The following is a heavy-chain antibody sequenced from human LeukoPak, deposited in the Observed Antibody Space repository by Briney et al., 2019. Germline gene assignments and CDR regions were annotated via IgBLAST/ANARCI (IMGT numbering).Heavy chain of an antibody. V-gene: IGHV4-39*01. D-gene: IGHD2-2*03. CDR2: IRYSGST. CDR1: GGSGGSISRGSYY. J-gene: IGHJ4*02. CDR3: ARLDHSLWITDY. Sequence: SETLSLTCIVSGGSGGSISRGSYYWGWIRQPPGTGLEWIGHIRYSGSTYHNPSLKSRVTISVDTSKNQVSLNLSSVTAADTAIYYCARLDHSLWITDYWGQGTLVTVSS.